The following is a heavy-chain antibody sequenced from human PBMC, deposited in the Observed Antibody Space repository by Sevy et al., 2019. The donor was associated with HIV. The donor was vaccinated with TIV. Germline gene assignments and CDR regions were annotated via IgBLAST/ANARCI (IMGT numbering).Heavy chain of an antibody. V-gene: IGHV3-53*01. CDR1: GFTVSSNY. Sequence: GGSLRLSCAASGFTVSSNYMSWVRQAPGKGLEWVSVIYSGGSTYYADSVKGRFTISRDNSKNTLYLQMNSLRSEDTAVYYCASTRGLLGYCSSTSCYPPAYYYYGMDVWGQGTTVTVSS. CDR3: ASTRGLLGYCSSTSCYPPAYYYYGMDV. CDR2: IYSGGST. J-gene: IGHJ6*02. D-gene: IGHD2-2*01.